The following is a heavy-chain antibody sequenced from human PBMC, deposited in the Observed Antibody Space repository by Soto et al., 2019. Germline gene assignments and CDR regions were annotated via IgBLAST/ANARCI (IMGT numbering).Heavy chain of an antibody. V-gene: IGHV1-18*04. CDR3: ARDASSGQVVVAATSGGGAFDI. J-gene: IGHJ3*02. CDR1: GYTFTSYG. Sequence: QVQLVQSGAEVKKPGASVKVSCKASGYTFTSYGISWVRQAPGQGLEWMGWISAYNGNTNYAQKLQGRVTMTTDTSTSTAYMELRSLRSDDTAVYSRARDASSGQVVVAATSGGGAFDIWGQGTMVTVSS. D-gene: IGHD2-15*01. CDR2: ISAYNGNT.